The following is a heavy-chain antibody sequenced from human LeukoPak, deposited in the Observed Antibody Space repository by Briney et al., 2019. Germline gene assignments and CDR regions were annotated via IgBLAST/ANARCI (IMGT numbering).Heavy chain of an antibody. J-gene: IGHJ6*02. CDR2: INPNSGGT. CDR3: ARGGPPSSHPDYYGMDV. CDR1: GYTFTGYY. Sequence: ASVRVSCKASGYTFTGYYMHWVRQAPGQGLEWMGWINPNSGGTNYAQKFQGWVTMTRDTSISTAYMELSRLRSDDTAVYYCARGGPPSSHPDYYGMDVWGQGTTVTVSS. D-gene: IGHD6-13*01. V-gene: IGHV1-2*04.